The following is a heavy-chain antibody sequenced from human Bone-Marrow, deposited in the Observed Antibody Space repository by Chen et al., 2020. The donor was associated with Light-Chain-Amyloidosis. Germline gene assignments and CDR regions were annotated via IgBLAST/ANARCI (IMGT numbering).Heavy chain of an antibody. J-gene: IGHJ4*02. CDR1: GYTFPNYW. CDR3: AGQRERYEFDY. CDR2: IYPDHADP. D-gene: IGHD5-12*01. V-gene: IGHV5-51*01. Sequence: EVQLEQSGPEVKKPGESLKISCKGSGYTFPNYWIGWVRRLPGKGLGWRGVIYPDHADPSYSPSIDGQVTLSDDKAITTAYLQWRSLKASDTAMYYCAGQRERYEFDYWGQGTLVTVSS.